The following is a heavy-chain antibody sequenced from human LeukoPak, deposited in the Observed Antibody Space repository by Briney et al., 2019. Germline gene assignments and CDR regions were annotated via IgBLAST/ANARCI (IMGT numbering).Heavy chain of an antibody. D-gene: IGHD3-22*01. Sequence: GRSLRLSCAASGFTFCSYAMHWVRQAPGKGLEWVAVISYDGSNKYYADSVKGRFTISRDNSKNTLYLQMNSLRAEDTAVYYCAGESYDSSGYPPLTGYWGQGTLVTVSS. CDR3: AGESYDSSGYPPLTGY. CDR2: ISYDGSNK. J-gene: IGHJ4*02. V-gene: IGHV3-30-3*01. CDR1: GFTFCSYA.